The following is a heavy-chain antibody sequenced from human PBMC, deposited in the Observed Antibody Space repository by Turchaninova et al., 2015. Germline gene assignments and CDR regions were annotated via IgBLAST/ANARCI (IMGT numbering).Heavy chain of an antibody. CDR1: GYIFTSYW. J-gene: IGHJ4*02. D-gene: IGHD3-22*01. CDR2: IYPDASDT. V-gene: IGHV5-51*01. CDR3: AGRDDTSGILDY. Sequence: EVQLVQSGAEVKKPGESLKISCKGSGYIFTSYWIGWVRRMPGKGLEWMGLIYPDASDTRYSPSLQGQVTISADKSSSTAYLQWSSLKASDTAMYYCAGRDDTSGILDYWGQGTLVTVSS.